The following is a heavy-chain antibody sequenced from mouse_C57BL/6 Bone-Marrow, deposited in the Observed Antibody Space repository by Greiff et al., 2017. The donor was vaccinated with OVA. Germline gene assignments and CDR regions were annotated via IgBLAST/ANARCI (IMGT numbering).Heavy chain of an antibody. J-gene: IGHJ4*01. CDR2: IYPGDGDT. CDR1: GYAFSSSW. CDR3: ARGYDGSSEDWYAMDY. V-gene: IGHV1-82*01. D-gene: IGHD1-1*01. Sequence: QVQLKESGPELVKPGASVKISCKASGYAFSSSWMNWVKQRPGKGLEWIGRIYPGDGDTNYNGKFKGKATLTADKSSSTAYMQLSSLTSEDSAVYFCARGYDGSSEDWYAMDYWGQGTSVTVSA.